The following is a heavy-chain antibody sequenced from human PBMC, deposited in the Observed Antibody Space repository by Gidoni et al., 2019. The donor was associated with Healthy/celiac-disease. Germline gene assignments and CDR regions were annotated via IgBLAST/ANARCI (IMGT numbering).Heavy chain of an antibody. V-gene: IGHV3-21*01. CDR2: ISSSSSYI. J-gene: IGHJ4*02. Sequence: EVQLVESGGGLFKPGGSLILSCAASGFTFSSYSMNWFRQAPGKGLEWVSSISSSSSYIYYADSVKGRCTISRDNAKNSLYLKMNSLRAEDTAVYYCARDRRIAVAGTVDYWGQGTLVTVSS. CDR1: GFTFSSYS. D-gene: IGHD6-19*01. CDR3: ARDRRIAVAGTVDY.